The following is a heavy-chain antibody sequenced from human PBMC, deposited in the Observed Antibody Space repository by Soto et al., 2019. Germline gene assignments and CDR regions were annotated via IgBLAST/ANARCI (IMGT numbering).Heavy chain of an antibody. V-gene: IGHV3-33*01. CDR3: ARAPGAAAGNYFDY. CDR1: GFTFSSYG. J-gene: IGHJ4*02. CDR2: IWYDGSNK. Sequence: QVQLVESGGGVVQPGRSLRLSCAASGFTFSSYGMHWVRQATGKGLAWGAVIWYDGSNKYYADSVQGRFTISRDNSKNTPHLQSNSLGAEDTAVYYCARAPGAAAGNYFDYWGQGSLVAFSS. D-gene: IGHD6-13*01.